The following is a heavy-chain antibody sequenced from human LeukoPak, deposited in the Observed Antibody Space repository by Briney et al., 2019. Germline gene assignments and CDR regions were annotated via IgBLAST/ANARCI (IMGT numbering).Heavy chain of an antibody. CDR1: GFTFSSYW. Sequence: GGSLRLSCAASGFTFSSYWMSWVRQAPGKGLEWVANIKQDGSEKYYVDSVKGRFTISRDNAKNSLYLQMNRLRAEDTAVYYCASSIAARPTYYYMDVWGKGTTVTVSS. CDR2: IKQDGSEK. J-gene: IGHJ6*03. D-gene: IGHD6-6*01. V-gene: IGHV3-7*01. CDR3: ASSIAARPTYYYMDV.